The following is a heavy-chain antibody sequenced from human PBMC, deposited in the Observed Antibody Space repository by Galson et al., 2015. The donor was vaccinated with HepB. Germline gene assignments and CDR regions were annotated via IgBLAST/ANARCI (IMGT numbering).Heavy chain of an antibody. V-gene: IGHV4-39*02. Sequence: SETLSLTCTVSGGSISSNNHYWGWIRQPPGKGLESIGSIYYSGSTYYHPSFKSRVIISVDTSKNHFSLKLSSVTAADTAVYYCVKWFGGAFDSWGQGTLVTVSS. J-gene: IGHJ4*02. CDR2: IYYSGST. CDR1: GGSISSNNHY. D-gene: IGHD3-10*01. CDR3: VKWFGGAFDS.